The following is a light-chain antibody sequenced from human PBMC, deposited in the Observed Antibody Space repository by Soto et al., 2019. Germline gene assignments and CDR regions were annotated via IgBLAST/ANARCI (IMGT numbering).Light chain of an antibody. Sequence: EDVLTQSPGTLSLSPGERATLSCRASQSVSNNYFAWYQQKPGQAPRLLIFGSSDRATAIPDRFSGSGAGTAFTLNISRLEPEDFAVYYCQQYGSSPPYTFGQGTKLEIK. CDR2: GSS. V-gene: IGKV3-20*01. J-gene: IGKJ2*01. CDR3: QQYGSSPPYT. CDR1: QSVSNNY.